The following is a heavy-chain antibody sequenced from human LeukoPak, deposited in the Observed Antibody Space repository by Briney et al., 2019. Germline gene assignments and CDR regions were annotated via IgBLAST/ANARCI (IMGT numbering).Heavy chain of an antibody. D-gene: IGHD1-26*01. V-gene: IGHV1-18*04. Sequence: ASVKVSCKASGYTFTGYYMHWVRQAPGQGLEWMGWISAYNGNTNYAQKLQGRVTMTTDTSTSTAYMELRSLRSDDTAVYYCARSGRGTYYYFDLWGQGTLVTVSS. CDR2: ISAYNGNT. CDR1: GYTFTGYY. CDR3: ARSGRGTYYYFDL. J-gene: IGHJ4*02.